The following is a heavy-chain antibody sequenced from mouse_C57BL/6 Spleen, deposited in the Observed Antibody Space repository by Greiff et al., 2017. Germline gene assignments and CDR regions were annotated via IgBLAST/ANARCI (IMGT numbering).Heavy chain of an antibody. CDR2: IDPETGGT. J-gene: IGHJ1*03. Sequence: QVQLKESGAELVRPGASVTLSCKASGYTFTDYEMHWVKQTPVHGLEWIGAIDPETGGTAYNQKFKGKAILTADKSSSTAYMELRSLTSEDSAVYYCTPSGSSYWYFEVWGTGTTVTVSS. CDR1: GYTFTDYE. CDR3: TPSGSSYWYFEV. D-gene: IGHD1-1*01. V-gene: IGHV1-15*01.